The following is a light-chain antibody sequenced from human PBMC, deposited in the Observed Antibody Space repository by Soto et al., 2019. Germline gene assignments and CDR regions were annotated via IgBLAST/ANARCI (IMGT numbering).Light chain of an antibody. CDR1: PRVSSN. CDR2: GAS. J-gene: IGKJ3*01. V-gene: IGKV3-15*01. Sequence: TLSCRASPRVSSNLAWYQQKPAQAPRLLVYGASTRDTGIPARFSGSGSGTEFTLTISSLQSEDFAVYYCQQYNNWSLFSFGPGTKVDIK. CDR3: QQYNNWSLFS.